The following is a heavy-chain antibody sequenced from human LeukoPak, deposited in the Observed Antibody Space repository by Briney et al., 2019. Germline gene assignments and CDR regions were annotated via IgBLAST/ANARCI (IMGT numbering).Heavy chain of an antibody. J-gene: IGHJ5*02. CDR3: TRDTGTTGEVKFDP. CDR2: IYTSGST. V-gene: IGHV4-4*07. CDR1: GVSITSYY. D-gene: IGHD4-17*01. Sequence: SETLSLTCTVSGVSITSYYWSWIRQPAGKGLEWIGRIYTSGSTNYNPSLKSRVTMSVDTSKNQFSLKLSSVTAADTAVYYCTRDTGTTGEVKFDPWGQGTLVTVSS.